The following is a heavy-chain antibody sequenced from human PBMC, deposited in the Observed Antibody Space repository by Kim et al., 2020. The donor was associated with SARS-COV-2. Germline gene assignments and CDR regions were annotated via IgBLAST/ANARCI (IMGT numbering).Heavy chain of an antibody. CDR2: ISSSGSTI. CDR3: ARGRCSSTSCNNWFDP. CDR1: GFTFSSYE. V-gene: IGHV3-48*03. D-gene: IGHD2-2*01. J-gene: IGHJ5*02. Sequence: GGSLRLSCAASGFTFSSYEMNWVRQAPGKGLEWVSYISSSGSTIYYADSVKGRFTISRDNAKNSLYLQMNSLRAEDTAVYYCARGRCSSTSCNNWFDPWGQGTLVTVSS.